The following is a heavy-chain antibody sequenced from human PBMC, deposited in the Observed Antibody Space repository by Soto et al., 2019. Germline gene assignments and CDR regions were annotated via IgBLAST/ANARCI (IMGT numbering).Heavy chain of an antibody. V-gene: IGHV4-59*01. CDR2: IFYSGST. CDR1: GGSISSYY. Sequence: QVQLQESGPGLVKPSETLSLTCTVSGGSISSYYWSWIRQPPGKGLEWIGYIFYSGSTNQNPSLKSRVTISVDTSKNQFSLKLSSVTAADTAVYYCARDGNNYYGMAVWGQGTTVTVSS. D-gene: IGHD1-1*01. J-gene: IGHJ6*02. CDR3: ARDGNNYYGMAV.